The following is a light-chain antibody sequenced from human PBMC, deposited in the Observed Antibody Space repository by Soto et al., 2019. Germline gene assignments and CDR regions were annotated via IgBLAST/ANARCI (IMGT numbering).Light chain of an antibody. CDR3: QQHGSGPWT. CDR2: IAS. Sequence: EIVLTQSPDTLSLSPGERATLSCRASQSVSGSNLAWYQHKPGQGPRLLIYIASRRATGIPDRFSGSGSGTEFTLTISRLEPEYLAVYYCQQHGSGPWTFGQGTKVEIK. CDR1: QSVSGSN. J-gene: IGKJ1*01. V-gene: IGKV3-20*01.